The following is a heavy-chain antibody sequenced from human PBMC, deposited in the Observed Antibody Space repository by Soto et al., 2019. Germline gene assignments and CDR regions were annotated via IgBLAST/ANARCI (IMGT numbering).Heavy chain of an antibody. CDR1: GGYISSGGYY. D-gene: IGHD4-17*01. CDR2: IYYSGST. J-gene: IGHJ5*02. Sequence: QVQLQESGPGLVKPSQTLTLTCTVSGGYISSGGYYWSWIRQHPGKGLEWIGYIYYSGSTYYNPSLMSRVTISVDTSNNQFSLKLSSVDAAHTAVYHCARVNSHDYVLTGLWFDPWGQGTLVTVSS. CDR3: ARVNSHDYVLTGLWFDP. V-gene: IGHV4-31*03.